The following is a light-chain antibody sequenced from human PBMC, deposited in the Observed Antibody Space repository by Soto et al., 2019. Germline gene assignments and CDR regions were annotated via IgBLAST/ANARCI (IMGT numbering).Light chain of an antibody. CDR2: EGS. CDR1: SSDFGIYDL. Sequence: QSVLTQPASVSGSPGQSITISCTATSSDFGIYDLVSWYQQHPGKAPKVIIFEGSKRPSGVSNRFSGSTSGNTASLTISGLQAEDEADYHCCSYTSSTPVVFGGGTKLTVL. CDR3: CSYTSSTPVV. V-gene: IGLV2-14*02. J-gene: IGLJ2*01.